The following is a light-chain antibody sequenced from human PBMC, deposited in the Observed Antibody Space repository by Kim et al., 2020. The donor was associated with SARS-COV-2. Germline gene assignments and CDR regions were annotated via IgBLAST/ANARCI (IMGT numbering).Light chain of an antibody. CDR3: QAWDSSLVV. V-gene: IGLV3-1*01. CDR2: QDS. CDR1: KLGDKY. Sequence: SYELTQPPSVSVSPGQTASITCSGDKLGDKYACWYQQKPGQSPVLVIYQDSKRPSGIPERFSGSNSGNTATLTISGTQAKDEADYYCQAWDSSLVVFGGGTQLTVL. J-gene: IGLJ2*01.